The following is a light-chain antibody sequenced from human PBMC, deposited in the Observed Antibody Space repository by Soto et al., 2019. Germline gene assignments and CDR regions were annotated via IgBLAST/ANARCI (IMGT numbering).Light chain of an antibody. CDR3: CSYAGTSAWV. V-gene: IGLV2-23*01. Sequence: QSVLTQPASVSESPGQSITISCTGTNSDVGSYNLVSWYQQHPGKAPKLIIYEGSKRPSGVSNRFSGSKSGNTASLTISWLQAEDEADYYCCSYAGTSAWVFGGGTQLTVL. CDR2: EGS. J-gene: IGLJ3*02. CDR1: NSDVGSYNL.